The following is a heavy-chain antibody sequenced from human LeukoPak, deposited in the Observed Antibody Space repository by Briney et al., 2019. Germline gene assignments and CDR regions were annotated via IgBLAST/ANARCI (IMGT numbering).Heavy chain of an antibody. D-gene: IGHD1-26*01. CDR3: ARGPYSGSYYNWFDP. CDR2: IKQDGSEK. J-gene: IGHJ5*02. V-gene: IGHV3-7*01. Sequence: GGSLRLSCVASGFTFSSYWMSWVRQAPGKGLEWVANIKQDGSEKYYVDSVKGRFTISRDNAKNSLYLQMNSLRAEDTAVYFCARGPYSGSYYNWFDPWGQGTLVTVSS. CDR1: GFTFSSYW.